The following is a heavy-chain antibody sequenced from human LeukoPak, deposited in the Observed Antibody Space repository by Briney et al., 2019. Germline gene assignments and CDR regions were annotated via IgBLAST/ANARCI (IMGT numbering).Heavy chain of an antibody. CDR1: GGSISSYY. J-gene: IGHJ6*02. Sequence: SETLSLTCTVSGGSISSYYWSWIRQPPGKGLEWIGYIYYSGSTNYNPSLKSRVTISVDTSKNQFSLKLSSVTAADTAVYYCARGVSSGWQYYYYYGMDVWGQGTTVNVSS. CDR3: ARGVSSGWQYYYYYGMDV. V-gene: IGHV4-59*01. CDR2: IYYSGST. D-gene: IGHD6-19*01.